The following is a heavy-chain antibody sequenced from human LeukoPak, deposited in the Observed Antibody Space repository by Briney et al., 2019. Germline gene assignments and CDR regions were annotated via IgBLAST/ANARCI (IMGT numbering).Heavy chain of an antibody. D-gene: IGHD3-22*01. CDR3: ARGAYYYDSSGYLDY. J-gene: IGHJ4*02. Sequence: GGSLRLSCAASGFTFSSYAMSWVRQAPGNGLEWVSAISGSGGSTYYADSVKGRFTISRDNSKNTLYLQMNSLRAEDTAVYYCARGAYYYDSSGYLDYWGQGTLVTVSS. V-gene: IGHV3-23*01. CDR1: GFTFSSYA. CDR2: ISGSGGST.